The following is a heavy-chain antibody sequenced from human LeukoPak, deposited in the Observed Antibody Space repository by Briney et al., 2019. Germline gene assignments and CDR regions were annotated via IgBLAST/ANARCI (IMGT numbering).Heavy chain of an antibody. V-gene: IGHV1-69-2*01. CDR1: GYTFTDHY. CDR3: LIDRIDRAFDV. Sequence: ASVKISCKASGYTFTDHYIHWVQQAPGKGPEWMGRVDPEDGETIYGGKFQGRITIAADTSTDTAYIELTSVRADDTAVYYCLIDRIDRAFDVWGQGTSVTISS. CDR2: VDPEDGET. J-gene: IGHJ6*02.